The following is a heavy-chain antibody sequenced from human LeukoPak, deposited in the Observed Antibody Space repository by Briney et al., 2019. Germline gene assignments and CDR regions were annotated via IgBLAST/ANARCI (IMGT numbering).Heavy chain of an antibody. V-gene: IGHV3-7*05. J-gene: IGHJ4*02. D-gene: IGHD3-10*01. CDR1: GFTFSSYW. Sequence: GGSLRLSCAASGFTFSSYWMSWVRQAPGKGLEWVANIKRDGSEKYYGDPVKGRFTISRDNARTSLYLQLNSLRAEDTAVYFCARGESWAFDYWGQGTLVTVSS. CDR3: ARGESWAFDY. CDR2: IKRDGSEK.